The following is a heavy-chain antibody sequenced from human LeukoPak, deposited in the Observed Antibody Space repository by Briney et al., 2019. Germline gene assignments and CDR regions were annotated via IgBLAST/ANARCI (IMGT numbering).Heavy chain of an antibody. V-gene: IGHV3-30*18. CDR2: FSYDVIKE. Sequence: GGSLRLSCAASGFIFSNYGIHWVRQAPGKGLEAWAVFSYDVIKEYYADSVKGRFTMSRDNSKNTVSLQMNSLRAEDTAIYYCAKALVDTSMVSVDYWGQGTLVTVSS. CDR1: GFIFSNYG. D-gene: IGHD5-18*01. CDR3: AKALVDTSMVSVDY. J-gene: IGHJ4*02.